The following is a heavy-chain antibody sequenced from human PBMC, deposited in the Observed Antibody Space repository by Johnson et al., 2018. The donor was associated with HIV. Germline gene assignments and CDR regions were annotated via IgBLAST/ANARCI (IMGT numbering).Heavy chain of an antibody. CDR2: ISSSGDTT. D-gene: IGHD3-22*01. J-gene: IGHJ3*02. CDR1: GFTFSDYC. V-gene: IGHV3-11*04. CDR3: ARDHGPDEGYYDGRYYSGFDI. Sequence: QVQLVGSGGDLVKPGGSLRLSCAASGFTFSDYCMSWIRQAPGKGLEWISYISSSGDTTYYADSVKGRFTISRDNSKNTLYLQMNSLRAEDTAVYHCARDHGPDEGYYDGRYYSGFDIWGQGTMVTVSS.